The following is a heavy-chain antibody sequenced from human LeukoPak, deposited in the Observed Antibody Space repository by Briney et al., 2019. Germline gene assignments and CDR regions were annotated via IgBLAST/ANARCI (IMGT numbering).Heavy chain of an antibody. CDR3: ARQWLADAFDI. V-gene: IGHV1-18*01. Sequence: ASVKVSCKASGYTFINHGITWVRQAPGQGLEWMGWISPYNGDTKYAETLQGRFTMTTDTSTGTAYMELMSLRSDDTAFYYCARQWLADAFDIWGQGTMVTVSS. J-gene: IGHJ3*02. CDR1: GYTFINHG. CDR2: ISPYNGDT. D-gene: IGHD6-19*01.